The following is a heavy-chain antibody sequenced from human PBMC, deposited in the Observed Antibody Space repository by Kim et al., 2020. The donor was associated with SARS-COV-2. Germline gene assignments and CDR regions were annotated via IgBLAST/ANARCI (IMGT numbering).Heavy chain of an antibody. Sequence: GGSLRLSCAASGFIFTSYSLNWVRQAPGKGLEWVSSLSTDGTDKYYAESVKGRFTISRDNAKNSLYLQMNNLRAEDTALYYCVREDTRYWELGYWGQGTLVTVSS. CDR2: LSTDGTDK. J-gene: IGHJ4*02. V-gene: IGHV3-21*04. D-gene: IGHD1-26*01. CDR1: GFIFTSYS. CDR3: VREDTRYWELGY.